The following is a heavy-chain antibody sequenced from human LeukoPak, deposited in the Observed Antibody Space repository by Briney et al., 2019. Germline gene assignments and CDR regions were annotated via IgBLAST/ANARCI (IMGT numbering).Heavy chain of an antibody. CDR2: IIPIFGSS. J-gene: IGHJ6*03. Sequence: SVKVSCKASGGTFSSSAISWVRQAPGQGLEWLGGIIPIFGSSNYAQNFQDRVTITADESTSTAYMELSSLRSEDTAVYYCARGYYYGSGSYSGYYYYMDVWGKGTTVTISS. CDR1: GGTFSSSA. D-gene: IGHD3-10*01. CDR3: ARGYYYGSGSYSGYYYYMDV. V-gene: IGHV1-69*13.